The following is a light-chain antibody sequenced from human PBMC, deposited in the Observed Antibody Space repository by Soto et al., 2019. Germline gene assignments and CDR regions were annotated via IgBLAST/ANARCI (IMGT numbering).Light chain of an antibody. CDR1: QSVSSSY. V-gene: IGKV3-20*01. Sequence: EIVLTQSPGTLSLSPGERATLSCRASQSVSSSYLAWYQQKPGQAPRLLIYGASSRPTGIPDRFSGSGSGTDFTLTISRLEPEDFAVYNCQQYGTSPPTFGQGTKVEIK. CDR2: GAS. J-gene: IGKJ1*01. CDR3: QQYGTSPPT.